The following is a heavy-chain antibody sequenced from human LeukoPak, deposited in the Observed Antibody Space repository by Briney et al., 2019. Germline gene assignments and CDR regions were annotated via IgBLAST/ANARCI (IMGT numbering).Heavy chain of an antibody. J-gene: IGHJ4*02. D-gene: IGHD2-15*01. CDR1: GFTFSGYD. CDR3: AREGTPDLDY. CDR2: ISSSGSPI. V-gene: IGHV3-48*03. Sequence: PGGSLRLSCAASGFTFSGYDMNWVRQAPGKGLEWVSYISSSGSPIYYADSVKGRFTISRDNAKRSLYLQMNSLRAEDTAVYYCAREGTPDLDYWGQGTLVTVSS.